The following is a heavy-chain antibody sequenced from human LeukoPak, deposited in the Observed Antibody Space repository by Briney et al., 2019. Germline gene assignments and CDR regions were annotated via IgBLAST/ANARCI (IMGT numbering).Heavy chain of an antibody. CDR1: GYRFSDYY. CDR2: VNSNSGGT. CDR3: ARGYCSGGSCYHFES. V-gene: IGHV1-2*02. D-gene: IGHD2-15*01. J-gene: IGHJ4*02. Sequence: ASVKVSCKTSGYRFSDYYMHWVRQAPGQGLEWMGWVNSNSGGTHHAQKFEGRVTMTRDTSISTAYTELSRLKSDDTAVYYCARGYCSGGSCYHFESWGQGTLVTVSS.